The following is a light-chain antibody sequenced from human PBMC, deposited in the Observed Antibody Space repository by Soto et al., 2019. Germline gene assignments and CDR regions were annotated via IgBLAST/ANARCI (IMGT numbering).Light chain of an antibody. J-gene: IGKJ4*01. CDR2: LAS. V-gene: IGKV1-9*01. CDR1: QGIASY. Sequence: IPLTQSPSSLSASVGDRVTITCRASQGIASYLAWYQQKPGKAPKLLIYLASTLQRGVPSRFSGSGSGTDFTLTISSLQPEDFATYYCQYLNSFPLTFGGGTEVEIK. CDR3: QYLNSFPLT.